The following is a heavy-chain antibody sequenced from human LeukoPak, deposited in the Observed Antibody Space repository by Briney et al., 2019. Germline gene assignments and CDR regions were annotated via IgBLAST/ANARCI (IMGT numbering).Heavy chain of an antibody. CDR1: GGSISSGDYY. D-gene: IGHD1-26*01. CDR3: ARHQSSGSYYLAFDY. J-gene: IGHJ4*02. V-gene: IGHV4-39*01. CDR2: IYYSGNT. Sequence: PSETLSLTCTVSGGSISSGDYYWGWLRQPPGKGLEWIGTIYYSGNTYYGPSLKSRVTVSVDTSKNQFSLRLSAVTASDTAVYYCARHQSSGSYYLAFDYWGQGTLVTVSS.